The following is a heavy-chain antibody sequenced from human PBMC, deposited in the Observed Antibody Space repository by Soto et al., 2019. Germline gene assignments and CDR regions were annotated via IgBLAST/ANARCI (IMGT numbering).Heavy chain of an antibody. CDR2: AYHSGST. CDR3: ARSPPSSYYGGSGTFDY. Sequence: QLQLQESGPGLVRPSGTLSLTCAVSGGFTSTNNWCRWVRQPPGKGLEWIGDAYHSGSTEYNPSLKSRVSISVDKSKNHISLKLTSATAADTAVYYCARSPPSSYYGGSGTFDYWGQGTLVTVSS. CDR1: GGFTSTNNW. V-gene: IGHV4-4*02. D-gene: IGHD3-10*01. J-gene: IGHJ4*02.